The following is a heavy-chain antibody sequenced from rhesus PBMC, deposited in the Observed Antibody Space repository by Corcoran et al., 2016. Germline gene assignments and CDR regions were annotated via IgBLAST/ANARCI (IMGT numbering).Heavy chain of an antibody. CDR1: GYSISSGSG. J-gene: IGHJ5-1*01. Sequence: QVQLQESGPGLVKPSETLSLTCAVSGYSISSGSGWSWIRQPPGKGLGWIGYIGGSSCSTNYNPSLKSRVTISKDTSKNQFSLKLSSVTAADTAVYYCARRSGSRFDVWGAGVLVTVSS. V-gene: IGHV4-127*01. D-gene: IGHD1-1*01. CDR3: ARRSGSRFDV. CDR2: IGGSSCST.